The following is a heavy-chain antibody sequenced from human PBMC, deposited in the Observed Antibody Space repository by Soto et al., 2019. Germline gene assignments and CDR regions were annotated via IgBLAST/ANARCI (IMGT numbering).Heavy chain of an antibody. V-gene: IGHV6-1*01. CDR1: GDSVSANSAA. CDR3: VRQPLATLALYGMDV. CDR2: TYYRSKWNF. Sequence: SQNLSLTCVISGDSVSANSAACNWIRHSPSRGIEWLGRTYYRSKWNFDYAESVKSRMSIIPDTSNNHFALLLNSVTPEDTAGYYCVRQPLATLALYGMDVWGQGTTVTVSS. J-gene: IGHJ6*02. D-gene: IGHD6-6*01.